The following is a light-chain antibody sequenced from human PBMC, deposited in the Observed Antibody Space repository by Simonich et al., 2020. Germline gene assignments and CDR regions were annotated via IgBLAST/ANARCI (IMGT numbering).Light chain of an antibody. V-gene: IGLV2-14*01. Sequence: QSALTQPASVSGSPGQSITISCTGTSSDVGGYNYVSWYQQHPGKAPKLMIYDVSKRPSGVSNRFSGSKSGNTASLTISGLQAEDEADYYCSSYTSSSTPVFGVGTKLTVL. CDR1: SSDVGGYNY. CDR3: SSYTSSSTPV. CDR2: DVS. J-gene: IGLJ2*01.